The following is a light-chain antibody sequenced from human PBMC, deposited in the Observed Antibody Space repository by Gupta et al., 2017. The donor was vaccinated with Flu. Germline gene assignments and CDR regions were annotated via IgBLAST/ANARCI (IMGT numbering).Light chain of an antibody. CDR2: GNS. J-gene: IGLJ3*02. V-gene: IGLV1-40*01. CDR3: QSYDSSLSGSV. Sequence: QSVLTQPPSLSGAPGQRVTMSYAGSLSNIGAGYDVHWYQQLPGTAPKLLIYGNSNRPSGVPDRFSGSKSGTSASLAITGLQAEDEADYYCQSYDSSLSGSVFGGGTKLTVL. CDR1: LSNIGAGYD.